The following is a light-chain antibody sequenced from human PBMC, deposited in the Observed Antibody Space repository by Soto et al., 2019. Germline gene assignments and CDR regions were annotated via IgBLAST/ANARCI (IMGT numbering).Light chain of an antibody. CDR1: SSDVGSYNL. J-gene: IGLJ1*01. V-gene: IGLV2-23*01. CDR3: CSYAGSPYV. CDR2: EGS. Sequence: SALRRPASVSGSHGHALTLSCTETSSDVGSYNLVSWYQQHPGKAPKLMIYEGSKRPSGVSNRFSGSKSGNTASLTISGLQAEDEADYYCCSYAGSPYVFGTGTKVTVL.